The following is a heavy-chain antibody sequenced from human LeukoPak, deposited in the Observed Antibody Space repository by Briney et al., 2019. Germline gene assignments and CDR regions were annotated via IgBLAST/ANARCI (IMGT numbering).Heavy chain of an antibody. CDR1: GYTFTGYY. CDR3: ARVRYSGSHLLDY. V-gene: IGHV1-2*02. D-gene: IGHD1-26*01. CDR2: INPNSGAT. J-gene: IGHJ4*02. Sequence: ASVKVSCKASGYTFTGYYLHWVRQAPGQGLEWMGWINPNSGATNYAQKFQGRVTMTRDTSISTAYMELSRLRSDDTAVYYCARVRYSGSHLLDYWGQGTLVIVSS.